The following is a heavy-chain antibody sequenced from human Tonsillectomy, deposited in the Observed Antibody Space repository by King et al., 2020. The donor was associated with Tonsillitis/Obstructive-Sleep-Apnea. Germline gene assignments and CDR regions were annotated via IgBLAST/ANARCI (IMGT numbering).Heavy chain of an antibody. CDR1: GYTFTSYA. CDR3: VRDGSGYCSTTSCYEDFHYYYYMDV. CDR2: INTDTGNP. Sequence: VQLVESGSELKKPGASVKVSCKASGYTFTSYAMNWVRQAPGQGLEWMGWINTDTGNPTYAQGFTGRFVFSLDTSVSTAYLQISSLKAEYTAVDYCVRDGSGYCSTTSCYEDFHYYYYMDVWGKGTTVTVSS. D-gene: IGHD2-2*03. J-gene: IGHJ6*03. V-gene: IGHV7-4-1*02.